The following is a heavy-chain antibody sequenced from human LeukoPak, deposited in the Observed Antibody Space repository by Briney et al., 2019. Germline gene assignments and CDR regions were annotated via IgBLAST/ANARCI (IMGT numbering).Heavy chain of an antibody. Sequence: GGSLRLSCAASGFTLSSFTMHWVRHNPGKGLEWVAVISYDESQKWYADSVKGRFTISRDISKNTLYLEMDSLRGEDTAVYYCARAYDSSWHNFDYWGQGSLVTVSS. CDR1: GFTLSSFT. V-gene: IGHV3-30-3*01. D-gene: IGHD6-13*01. J-gene: IGHJ4*02. CDR3: ARAYDSSWHNFDY. CDR2: ISYDESQK.